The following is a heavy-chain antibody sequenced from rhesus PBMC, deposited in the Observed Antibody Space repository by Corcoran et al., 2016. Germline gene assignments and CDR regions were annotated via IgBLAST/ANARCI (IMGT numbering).Heavy chain of an antibody. V-gene: IGHV2S1*01. CDR1: GFSLSTSGMG. Sequence: QVTLKESGPALVKPTQTLTLTCTFSGFSLSTSGMGVGWIRQPPGKAREWLASIYWDDDKYYSTSLKSRLTISKATSKNQVVLTMTNMDPVDTATYYCARGPVDTVGTRFDYWGQGVLVTVSS. D-gene: IGHD5-30*01. J-gene: IGHJ4*01. CDR3: ARGPVDTVGTRFDY. CDR2: IYWDDDK.